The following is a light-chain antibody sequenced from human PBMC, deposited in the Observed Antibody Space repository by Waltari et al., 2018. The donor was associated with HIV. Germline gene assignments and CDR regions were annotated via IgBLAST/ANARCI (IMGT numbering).Light chain of an antibody. Sequence: QSALTQPASVSGSPGQSITISCTGPSSDVGSYNLVSWYQPHPGKAPKLMIYEVTKRPSGVSNRFSDSKSGNTASLTISGLQAEDEGDYHCCSYAGTSILVFGGGTKLTVL. CDR3: CSYAGTSILV. J-gene: IGLJ3*02. CDR2: EVT. CDR1: SSDVGSYNL. V-gene: IGLV2-23*02.